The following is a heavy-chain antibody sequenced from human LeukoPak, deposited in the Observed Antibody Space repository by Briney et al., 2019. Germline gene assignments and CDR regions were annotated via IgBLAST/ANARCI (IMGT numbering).Heavy chain of an antibody. CDR2: ISSSSSYI. D-gene: IGHD1-26*01. J-gene: IGHJ4*02. Sequence: KPGGSLRLSCAASGFTFSSYSMNWVRQAPGKGLEWVSSISSSSSYIYYADSVKGRFTISRDNAKNSLYLQMNSLRAEDTAVYYCARAPSGSYYFDYWGQGTLVTVSS. CDR1: GFTFSSYS. CDR3: ARAPSGSYYFDY. V-gene: IGHV3-21*01.